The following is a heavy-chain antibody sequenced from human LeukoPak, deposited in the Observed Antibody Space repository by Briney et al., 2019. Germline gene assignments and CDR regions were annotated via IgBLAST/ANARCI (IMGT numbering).Heavy chain of an antibody. D-gene: IGHD1-26*01. CDR3: ARGGGGSLQEAFDI. J-gene: IGHJ3*02. V-gene: IGHV4-34*01. CDR2: INHSGST. CDR1: GGSFSGYY. Sequence: SETLSLTCAVYGGSFSGYYWSWIRQPPGKGPEWNGEINHSGSTNYNPSLKSRVTISVDTSKNQFSLKLSSVTAADTAVYYCARGGGGSLQEAFDIWGQGTMVTVSS.